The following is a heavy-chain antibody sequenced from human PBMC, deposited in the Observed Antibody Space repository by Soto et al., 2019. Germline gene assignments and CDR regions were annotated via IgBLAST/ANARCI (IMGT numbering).Heavy chain of an antibody. V-gene: IGHV3-23*01. D-gene: IGHD3-16*01. CDR1: AFTFSCHA. Sequence: GGSLRLSLASSAFTFSCHAMTRVHPVPGNGTVWVSAIRGSGGSTYYADSVMGRFTISRDNSENMLYLQMKGMRAEDTAEYYCAKDLASAYDYSRSRGGRYGRGVRGQRCTGTLAS. J-gene: IGHJ6*02. CDR2: IRGSGGST. CDR3: AKDLASAYDYSRSRGGRYGRGV.